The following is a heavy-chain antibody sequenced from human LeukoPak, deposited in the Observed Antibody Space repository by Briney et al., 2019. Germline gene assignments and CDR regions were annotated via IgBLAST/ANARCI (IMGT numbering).Heavy chain of an antibody. CDR1: GGSFSGYY. V-gene: IGHV4-34*01. CDR2: INHSGST. J-gene: IGHJ4*02. CDR3: ARGLSSGYYYYY. Sequence: SETLSLTCAVYGGSFSGYYWSWIRQPPGKGLEWIGEINHSGSTNYNPSLKSRVTISGDTSKNQFSLKLSSVTASDTDVYYLARGLSSGYYYYYWGQGTLVTVSS. D-gene: IGHD3-22*01.